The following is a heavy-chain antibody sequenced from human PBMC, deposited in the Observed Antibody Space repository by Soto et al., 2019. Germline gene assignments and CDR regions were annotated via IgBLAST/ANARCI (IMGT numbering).Heavy chain of an antibody. CDR2: IYYSGST. CDR1: GGSISSGGYY. J-gene: IGHJ5*02. V-gene: IGHV4-31*03. Sequence: QVQLQESGPGLVKPSQTLSLTCTVSGGSISSGGYYWSWIRQHPGKGLEWIGYIYYSGSTYYNPSLKSRVTIAVDTSKNQFSLKLSSVTAADTAVYYCASLEFDRDPYNWFDPWGQGTLVTVSS. CDR3: ASLEFDRDPYNWFDP. D-gene: IGHD3-9*01.